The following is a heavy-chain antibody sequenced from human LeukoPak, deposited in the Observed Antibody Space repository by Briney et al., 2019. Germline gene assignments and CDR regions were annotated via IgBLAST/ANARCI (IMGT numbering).Heavy chain of an antibody. CDR3: AKPKQQLGYFDY. D-gene: IGHD6-13*01. J-gene: IGHJ4*02. V-gene: IGHV3-23*01. CDR2: ISGSGDNT. Sequence: GGSLRLSCAVSGFTYSNYAMSWVRQAPGKGLECVSSISGSGDNTYYADSVKGRFTISRDNSKNTMYLQMNSLRAEDTAVYYCAKPKQQLGYFDYWGQGTLVTVSS. CDR1: GFTYSNYA.